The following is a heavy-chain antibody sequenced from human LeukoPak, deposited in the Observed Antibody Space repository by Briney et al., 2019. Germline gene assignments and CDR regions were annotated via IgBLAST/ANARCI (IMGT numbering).Heavy chain of an antibody. Sequence: GGSLRLSCAASGSTFTNYAMSWVRQAPGKGLEWVSSISVSGDSTYYADSVKGRFTISRDNSKNTLYLQMNSLRAEDTAVYHCAKEVTMIVVLTAHDYWGQGTLVAVSS. J-gene: IGHJ4*02. CDR3: AKEVTMIVVLTAHDY. D-gene: IGHD3-22*01. V-gene: IGHV3-23*01. CDR2: ISVSGDST. CDR1: GSTFTNYA.